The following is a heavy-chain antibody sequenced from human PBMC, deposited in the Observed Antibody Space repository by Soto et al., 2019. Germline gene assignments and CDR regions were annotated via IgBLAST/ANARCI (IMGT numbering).Heavy chain of an antibody. Sequence: PGGSLRLSCAASGFTFSSYAMSWVRQAPGKGLEWVSAISGSGGSTYYADSVKGRFTISRDNSKNTLYLQMNSLRAEDTAVYYCAKTGGYSSSAGGVFDYWGQGTLVTVSS. CDR3: AKTGGYSSSAGGVFDY. CDR2: ISGSGGST. J-gene: IGHJ4*02. CDR1: GFTFSSYA. D-gene: IGHD6-6*01. V-gene: IGHV3-23*01.